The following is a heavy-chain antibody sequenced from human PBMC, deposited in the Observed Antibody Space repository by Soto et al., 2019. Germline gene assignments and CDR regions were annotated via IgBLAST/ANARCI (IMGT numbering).Heavy chain of an antibody. V-gene: IGHV4-59*07. CDR1: GGSITPYY. D-gene: IGHD2-15*01. Sequence: QVQLQESGPGLVKTSDTLSLTCTVSGGSITPYYWSWIRQPPGEGLEWIGYVSYSGKTGDNPSLTSRVSMSIATSTNWFSLKLTSLTAADAATYYCARQQCTVVTACAVWGQGTTVAVSS. CDR3: ARQQCTVVTACAV. CDR2: VSYSGKT. J-gene: IGHJ3*01.